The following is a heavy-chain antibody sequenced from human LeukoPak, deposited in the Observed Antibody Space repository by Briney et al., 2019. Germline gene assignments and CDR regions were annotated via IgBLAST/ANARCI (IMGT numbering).Heavy chain of an antibody. V-gene: IGHV6-1*01. D-gene: IGHD1-14*01. CDR2: TYYRAKWYN. CDR1: GDSVSSNSAA. CDR3: ARDRTGWPLFGY. Sequence: SQTLSLTRAISGDSVSSNSAAWNWIRQSPSRGLEWLGRTYYRAKWYNDYAVSVKSRITINPDTSKNQFPLQLNSVTPEDTAVYYCARDRTGWPLFGYWGQGTLVTVPS. J-gene: IGHJ4*02.